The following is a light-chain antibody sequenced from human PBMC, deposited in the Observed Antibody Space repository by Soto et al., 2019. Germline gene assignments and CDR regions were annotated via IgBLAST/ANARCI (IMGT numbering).Light chain of an antibody. CDR3: QSFDTRLNSVV. J-gene: IGLJ2*01. CDR2: GNN. V-gene: IGLV1-40*01. Sequence: QSVVTQPPSVSGAPGQRVTISCTGSSSNIGAGYDVHWYQQFPGTAPKLLIYGNNNRPSGVTDRFSDSKSGTSASLAITGLQAEDEADYYCQSFDTRLNSVVFGGGTKLTVL. CDR1: SSNIGAGYD.